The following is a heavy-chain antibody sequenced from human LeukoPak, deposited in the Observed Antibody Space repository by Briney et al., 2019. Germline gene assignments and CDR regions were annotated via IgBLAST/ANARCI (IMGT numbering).Heavy chain of an antibody. J-gene: IGHJ5*01. CDR2: IKQDGSET. CDR1: EFTFSNYW. Sequence: GGSLRLSCAASEFTFSNYWMTWVRQAPGRGLEWVANIKQDGSETYYVDSVRGRFTISRDNVKNLLYLQMNSLRAEDTAVYYCAGERPSSSWYVFWGQGTLVTVSS. CDR3: AGERPSSSWYVF. D-gene: IGHD6-13*01. V-gene: IGHV3-7*01.